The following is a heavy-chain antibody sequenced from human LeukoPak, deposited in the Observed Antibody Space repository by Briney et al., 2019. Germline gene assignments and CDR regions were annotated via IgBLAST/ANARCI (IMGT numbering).Heavy chain of an antibody. CDR2: ILDSGYST. D-gene: IGHD1-26*01. Sequence: PGGSLRLSCAASGFTFSSYAMSWVRQAPGKGLEWVSGILDSGYSTYYANSVKGRFTISRDNSNNTLYLQMNSLRADDTGVYRCVKGGATRGRFENWGQGTLVTVSS. V-gene: IGHV3-23*01. CDR1: GFTFSSYA. CDR3: VKGGATRGRFEN. J-gene: IGHJ4*02.